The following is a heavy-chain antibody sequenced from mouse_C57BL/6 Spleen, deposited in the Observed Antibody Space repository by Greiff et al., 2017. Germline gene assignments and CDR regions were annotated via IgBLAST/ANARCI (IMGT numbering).Heavy chain of an antibody. Sequence: EVQLQQSGPELVKPGASVKIPCKASGYTFTDYNMDWVKQSHGKSLEWIGDINPNNGGTIYNQKFKGKATLTVDKSSSTAYMELRSLTSEDTAVYYCARSLVTTRGYYYAMDYWGQGTSVTVSS. V-gene: IGHV1-18*01. CDR3: ARSLVTTRGYYYAMDY. J-gene: IGHJ4*01. CDR2: INPNNGGT. CDR1: GYTFTDYN. D-gene: IGHD2-2*01.